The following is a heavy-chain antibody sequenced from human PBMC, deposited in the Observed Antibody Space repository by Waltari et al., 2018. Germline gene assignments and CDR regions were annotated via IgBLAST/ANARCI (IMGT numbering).Heavy chain of an antibody. CDR1: GGSISSYY. D-gene: IGHD3-10*01. J-gene: IGHJ6*03. CDR2: IYTSGST. Sequence: QVQLQESGPGLVKPSETLSLTCTVSGGSISSYYWSWIRQPAGKGLEWIGRIYTSGSTNYNPSLKSRVTMSVDTSKNQFSLKLSSVTAADTAVYYCARDLTPIGSGSYYYYYMDVWGKGTTVTVSS. V-gene: IGHV4-4*07. CDR3: ARDLTPIGSGSYYYYYMDV.